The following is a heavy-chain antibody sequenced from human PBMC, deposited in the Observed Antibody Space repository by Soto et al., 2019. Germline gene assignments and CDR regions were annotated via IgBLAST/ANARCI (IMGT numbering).Heavy chain of an antibody. D-gene: IGHD6-19*01. CDR2: ISSSSSYI. CDR3: ARGGKNSSGNDY. J-gene: IGHJ4*02. Sequence: GSLRLSCAASGFTFSSYSMNWVRQSPGKALEWVSSISSSSSYIYYADSVKGRFTISRDNAKNSLYLQMNSLRAEDTAVYYCARGGKNSSGNDYWGQGTLVTVSS. V-gene: IGHV3-21*01. CDR1: GFTFSSYS.